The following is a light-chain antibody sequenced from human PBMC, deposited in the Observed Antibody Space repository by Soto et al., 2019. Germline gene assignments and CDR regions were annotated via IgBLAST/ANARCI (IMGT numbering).Light chain of an antibody. Sequence: EIVMTQSPATLSVSPGERATLSCRASQSVSSNLAWYQQKPGQAPRLLIYGASTRATGIPARFSGSGSGSEFTLTISSLQSEDFAFYYCQQYHNWPPGTFGQVTKVEIK. CDR2: GAS. V-gene: IGKV3-15*01. J-gene: IGKJ1*01. CDR3: QQYHNWPPGT. CDR1: QSVSSN.